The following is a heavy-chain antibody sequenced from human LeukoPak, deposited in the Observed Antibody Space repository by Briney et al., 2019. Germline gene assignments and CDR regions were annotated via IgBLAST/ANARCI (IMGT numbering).Heavy chain of an antibody. CDR3: ARDVYGSGSHPAFDP. J-gene: IGHJ5*02. CDR1: GGSISSSSYY. D-gene: IGHD3-10*01. CDR2: IYYSGST. V-gene: IGHV4-39*07. Sequence: SETLSLTCTVSGGSISSSSYYWGWIRQPPGKGLEWIGSIYYSGSTYYNPSLKSRVTISVDTSKNQFSLKLSSVTAADTAVYYCARDVYGSGSHPAFDPWGQGTLVTVSS.